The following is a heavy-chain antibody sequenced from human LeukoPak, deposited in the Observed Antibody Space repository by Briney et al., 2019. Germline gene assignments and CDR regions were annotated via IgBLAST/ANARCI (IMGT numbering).Heavy chain of an antibody. J-gene: IGHJ4*02. V-gene: IGHV3-33*01. D-gene: IGHD6-19*01. CDR2: IWNDGSKS. CDR1: GFTFSSYG. Sequence: SLRLSCAASGFTFSSYGMHWVRQAPGKGLEWVAVIWNDGSKSNYPDSVKGRFTISRDDSKNTLFLQMSSLRVEDTAVYYCARFRSGWYMDYWGQGTLVTVSS. CDR3: ARFRSGWYMDY.